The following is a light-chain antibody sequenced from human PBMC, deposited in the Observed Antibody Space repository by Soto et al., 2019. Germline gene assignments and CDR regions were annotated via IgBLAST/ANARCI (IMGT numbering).Light chain of an antibody. Sequence: DIQLTQSPSFLSASIGDRVTITCRASQGISSYLAWYQQKPGEAPKLLICDASTLQSGVPSRFSGSGSGTEFTLTISSLQPEDFATYYCQQLNSYPLTFGGGTKVEIK. J-gene: IGKJ4*01. V-gene: IGKV1-9*01. CDR2: DAS. CDR3: QQLNSYPLT. CDR1: QGISSY.